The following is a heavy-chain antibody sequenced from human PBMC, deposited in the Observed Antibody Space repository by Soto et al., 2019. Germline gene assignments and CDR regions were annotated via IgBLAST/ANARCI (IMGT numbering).Heavy chain of an antibody. V-gene: IGHV3-23*01. Sequence: EVQLLESGGGLVQPGGSLRLSCAASGFTFSSYAMSWVRQAPGKGLDWVSAISGSGGSTYYADSVKGRFTISRDNSKNTLYRQMNSLRAEDTAVYYCVKMPGTTCLVRFFDYWGQGTLVTVSS. D-gene: IGHD6-19*01. CDR3: VKMPGTTCLVRFFDY. CDR1: GFTFSSYA. J-gene: IGHJ4*02. CDR2: ISGSGGST.